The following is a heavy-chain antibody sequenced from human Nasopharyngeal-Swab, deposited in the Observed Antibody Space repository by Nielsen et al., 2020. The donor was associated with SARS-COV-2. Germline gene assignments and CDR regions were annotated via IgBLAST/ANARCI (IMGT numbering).Heavy chain of an antibody. D-gene: IGHD5-12*01. Sequence: WIRQPPGKGLEWVANIKQDGSEKYYVDSVKGRFTISRDNAKNSLYLQMNSLRAEDTAVYYCARVYSGYDMPVGLDYWGQGTQVTVSS. J-gene: IGHJ4*02. V-gene: IGHV3-7*01. CDR3: ARVYSGYDMPVGLDY. CDR2: IKQDGSEK.